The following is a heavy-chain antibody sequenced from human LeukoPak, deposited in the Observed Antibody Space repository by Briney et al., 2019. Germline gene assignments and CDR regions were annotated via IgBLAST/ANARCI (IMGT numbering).Heavy chain of an antibody. CDR2: MSGSGGDT. D-gene: IGHD1-26*01. V-gene: IGHV3-23*01. CDR1: GFTSSNYA. CDR3: AKDREPSRGSFSFFDY. Sequence: GGSLRLSCAASGFTSSNYAMSWVRQAPGKGPEWVSAMSGSGGDTYYADSVKGRFTISRDNTKNTLYLQMNSLRAEDTAVYYCAKDREPSRGSFSFFDYWGQGTLVTVSS. J-gene: IGHJ4*02.